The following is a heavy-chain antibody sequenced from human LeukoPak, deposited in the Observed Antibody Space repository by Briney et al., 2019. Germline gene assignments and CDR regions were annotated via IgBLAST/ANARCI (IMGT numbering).Heavy chain of an antibody. V-gene: IGHV3-21*01. D-gene: IGHD3-3*01. CDR3: ARAPGTYYDFWSGYHPYYFDY. CDR1: GFTFSSYS. CDR2: ISSSSSYI. J-gene: IGHJ4*02. Sequence: GGSLRLSCAASGFTFSSYSMNWVRQAPGKGLEWVSSISSSSSYIYYADSVKGRLTISRDNAKNSLYLQMNSLRAEDTAVYYCARAPGTYYDFWSGYHPYYFDYWGQGTLVTVSS.